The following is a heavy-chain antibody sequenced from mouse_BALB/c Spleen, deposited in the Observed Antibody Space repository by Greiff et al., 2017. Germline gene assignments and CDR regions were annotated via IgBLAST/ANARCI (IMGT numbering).Heavy chain of an antibody. CDR1: GFTFSSYA. CDR3: ARSDYGSNAMDY. Sequence: DVKLVESGGGLVKPGGSLKLSCAASGFTFSSYAMSWVRQTPEKRLEWVASISSGGSTYYPDSVKGRFTISRDNARNILYLQMSSLRSEDTAMYYCARSDYGSNAMDYWGQGTSVTVSS. J-gene: IGHJ4*01. D-gene: IGHD1-1*01. V-gene: IGHV5-6-5*01. CDR2: ISSGGST.